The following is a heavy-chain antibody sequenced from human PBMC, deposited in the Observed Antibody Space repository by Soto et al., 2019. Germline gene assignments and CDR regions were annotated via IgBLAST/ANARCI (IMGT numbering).Heavy chain of an antibody. D-gene: IGHD2-21*02. CDR2: IYHSGST. J-gene: IGHJ1*01. V-gene: IGHV4-4*02. CDR3: ARGDLCGGDCYEYFQH. CDR1: GGSISSSNW. Sequence: PSETLSLTCAVSGGSISSSNWWSWVRQPPGKGLEWIGEIYHSGSTNYNPSLKSRVTISIDKSKNQLSLKLSSVTAADTAVYYCARGDLCGGDCYEYFQHWGQGTLVTVSS.